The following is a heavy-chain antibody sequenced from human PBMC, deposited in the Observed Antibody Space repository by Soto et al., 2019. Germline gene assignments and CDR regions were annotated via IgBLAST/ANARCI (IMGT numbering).Heavy chain of an antibody. CDR2: IYHSGST. D-gene: IGHD4-17*01. CDR3: ARVEEHYGDCYGMDV. V-gene: IGHV4-4*02. J-gene: IGHJ6*02. CDR1: GGSISSSNW. Sequence: QVQLQESGPGLVKPSGTLSLTCAVSGGSISSSNWWSWVRQPPGKGLEWIGEIYHSGSTNYNPSLKSRVTIAVDKSKNQFSLKLSSVTAADTAVYSCARVEEHYGDCYGMDVWGQGTTVTVSS.